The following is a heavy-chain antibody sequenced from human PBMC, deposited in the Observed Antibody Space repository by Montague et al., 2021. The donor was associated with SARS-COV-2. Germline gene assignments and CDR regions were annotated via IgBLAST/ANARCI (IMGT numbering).Heavy chain of an antibody. J-gene: IGHJ6*02. CDR3: ARVGRSYGSGNYDSMDV. Sequence: SETRSLTCTVSGGSITVSYCCSWVRQSPGRGLEWIGESCHTGSTTYNPSLSSRVAISLDKSNRHFSLRMTSVTAADTAVYYCARVGRSYGSGNYDSMDVWVPGPPVPVSS. CDR2: SCHTGST. CDR1: GGSITVSYC. D-gene: IGHD3-10*01. V-gene: IGHV4-4*02.